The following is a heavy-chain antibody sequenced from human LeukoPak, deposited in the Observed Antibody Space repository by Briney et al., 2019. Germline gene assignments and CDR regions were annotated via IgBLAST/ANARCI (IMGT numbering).Heavy chain of an antibody. D-gene: IGHD6-6*01. CDR3: ARAEPSTSSSWAFDY. CDR2: IYTSGST. Sequence: SETLSLTCTVSGGSISSYYWSWIRQPAGKGLEWIGRIYTSGSTNYNPSLKSRVTMSVDTSKNQFSLKLSSVTAADTAVYYCARAEPSTSSSWAFDYWGQGTLVTVSS. V-gene: IGHV4-4*07. CDR1: GGSISSYY. J-gene: IGHJ4*02.